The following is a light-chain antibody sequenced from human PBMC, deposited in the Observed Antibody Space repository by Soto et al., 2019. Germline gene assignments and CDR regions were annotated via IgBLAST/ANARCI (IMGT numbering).Light chain of an antibody. CDR3: QTWGTGLYVV. CDR2: LNSDGSH. Sequence: QLVLTQSPSASASLGASVKLTCTLSSGHSNYAIAWHQQQPEKGPRYLMKLNSDGSHSKGDGIPDRFSGSSSGAERYLTISSLQSEDEADYYCQTWGTGLYVVFGGGTKLTGL. V-gene: IGLV4-69*01. CDR1: SGHSNYA. J-gene: IGLJ2*01.